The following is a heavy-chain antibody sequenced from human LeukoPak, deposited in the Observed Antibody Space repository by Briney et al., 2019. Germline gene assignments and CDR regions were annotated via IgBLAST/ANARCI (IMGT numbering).Heavy chain of an antibody. CDR1: GFTFSSYG. CDR3: ARDLMEESFDY. CDR2: IWYDGSNK. Sequence: GGSLRLSCAASGFTFSSYGMHWVRQAPGKGLEWVAVIWYDGSNKYYADSVKGRFTISRDNSKNTLYLQMNSLRAEDTAVYYCARDLMEESFDYWSQGTLVTVSS. J-gene: IGHJ4*02. V-gene: IGHV3-33*01. D-gene: IGHD2-8*01.